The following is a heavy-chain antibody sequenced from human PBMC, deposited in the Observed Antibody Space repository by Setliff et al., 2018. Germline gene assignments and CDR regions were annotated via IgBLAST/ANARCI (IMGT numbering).Heavy chain of an antibody. CDR3: ARNGGLDY. Sequence: GGSLRLSCAASGFDFKTHWMDWARQAPGKGLEWVANIKEDGSQRNYVDAVRGRFTVSRDNARNLLYLQMNSLRAEDTAVYYCARNGGLDYWGQGALVTVS. V-gene: IGHV3-7*01. CDR1: GFDFKTHW. J-gene: IGHJ4*02. D-gene: IGHD2-8*01. CDR2: IKEDGSQR.